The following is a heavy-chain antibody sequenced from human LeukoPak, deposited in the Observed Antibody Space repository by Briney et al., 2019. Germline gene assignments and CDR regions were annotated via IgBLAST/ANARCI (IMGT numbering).Heavy chain of an antibody. CDR3: ARERGAYDRGEFDY. Sequence: VGSLRLSCAASGFTFSTYSMNWVRQAPGKGLEWVSYISSSSTIYYADSVKGRFTISRDSAKNSLYLQMNSLRDEDTAVYYCARERGAYDRGEFDYWGQGTRATVSS. D-gene: IGHD5-12*01. CDR2: ISSSSTI. CDR1: GFTFSTYS. J-gene: IGHJ4*02. V-gene: IGHV3-48*02.